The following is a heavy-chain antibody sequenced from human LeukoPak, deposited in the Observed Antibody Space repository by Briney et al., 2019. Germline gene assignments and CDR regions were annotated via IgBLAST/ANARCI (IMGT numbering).Heavy chain of an antibody. J-gene: IGHJ4*02. V-gene: IGHV3-15*07. CDR1: GFTFSNAW. CDR3: TTNKKYYYDSSGPLSDYFDY. Sequence: KPGGSLRLSCAASGFTFSNAWMNWVRQAPGKGLEWVGRIKSKTDGGTTDYAAPVKGRFTISRDDSKNTLYLQMNSLKTEDTAVYYCTTNKKYYYDSSGPLSDYFDYWGQGTLVTVSS. CDR2: IKSKTDGGTT. D-gene: IGHD3-22*01.